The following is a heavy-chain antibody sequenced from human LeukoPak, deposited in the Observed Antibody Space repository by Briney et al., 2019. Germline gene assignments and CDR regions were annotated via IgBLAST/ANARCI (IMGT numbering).Heavy chain of an antibody. D-gene: IGHD2-2*01. CDR1: GYTFTSYD. V-gene: IGHV1-8*01. CDR3: ARGRRDIVVVPAAQYGMDV. J-gene: IGHJ6*02. Sequence: ASVKVSCKPSGYTFTSYDINWVRQATGQGLEWMGWMNPNSGNTGYAQKFQGRVTMTRNTAISTAYMELSSLRSEDTAVYYRARGRRDIVVVPAAQYGMDVWGQGTTVTVSS. CDR2: MNPNSGNT.